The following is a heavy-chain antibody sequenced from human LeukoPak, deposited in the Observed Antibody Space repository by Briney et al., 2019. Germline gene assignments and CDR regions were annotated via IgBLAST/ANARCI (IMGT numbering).Heavy chain of an antibody. D-gene: IGHD5-12*01. V-gene: IGHV1-24*01. CDR3: ATDSSGYGAFDY. CDR1: GYTLTELS. Sequence: ASVKVSCKVSGYTLTELSMHWVRQAPGKGLEWMGGFDPKDGETIYAQKFQGRVTMTEDTSTDTAYMELSSLRSEDTAVYYCATDSSGYGAFDYWGQGTLVTVSS. CDR2: FDPKDGET. J-gene: IGHJ4*02.